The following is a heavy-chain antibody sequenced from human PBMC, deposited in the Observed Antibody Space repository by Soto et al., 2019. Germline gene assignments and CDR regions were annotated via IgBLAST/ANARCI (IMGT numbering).Heavy chain of an antibody. D-gene: IGHD2-15*01. CDR3: ARRGVVVEDYYRMDV. V-gene: IGHV4-39*01. CDR2: IYYSGST. CDR1: GASISSYY. Sequence: PSETLSLTCTVSGASISSYYWGWIRQPPGKGLEWIGSIYYSGSTYYNPSLKSRVTISVDTSKNQFSLKLSSVTAADTAVYYCARRGVVVEDYYRMDVWGQGTTVTVSS. J-gene: IGHJ6*02.